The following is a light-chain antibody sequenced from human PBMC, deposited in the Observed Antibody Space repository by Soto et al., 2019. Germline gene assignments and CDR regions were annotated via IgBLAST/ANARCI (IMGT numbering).Light chain of an antibody. CDR1: SFNIGRNP. CDR3: AAWDDSLNGWV. J-gene: IGLJ3*02. CDR2: TNY. Sequence: QAVVTQPPSASGTPGQRGTISCSGTSFNIGRNPVNWFQQLPGTAPKLLIYTNYQRPSGVADRFSGSRSGTSASLAIIGLQSDDEGDYYWAAWDDSLNGWVFGGRTKLTVL. V-gene: IGLV1-44*01.